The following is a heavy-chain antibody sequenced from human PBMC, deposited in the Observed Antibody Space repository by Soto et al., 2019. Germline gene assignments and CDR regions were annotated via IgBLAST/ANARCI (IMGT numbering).Heavy chain of an antibody. Sequence: PGGSLRLSCAASGFTFSSYTMNWVRQAPGKGLEWVSSISSSSNYISYADSVKGRFTISRDNAKNSVYLQMNSLRAEDTAVYFCPRAGHSSGWYRGNGYYYYGMDVWGQGTTVTVSS. V-gene: IGHV3-21*01. CDR1: GFTFSSYT. J-gene: IGHJ6*02. D-gene: IGHD6-19*01. CDR3: PRAGHSSGWYRGNGYYYYGMDV. CDR2: ISSSSNYI.